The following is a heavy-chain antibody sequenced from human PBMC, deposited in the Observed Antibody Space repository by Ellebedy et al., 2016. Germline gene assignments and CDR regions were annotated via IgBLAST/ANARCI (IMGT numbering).Heavy chain of an antibody. J-gene: IGHJ1*01. V-gene: IGHV3-48*04. CDR2: ISSSSNTM. D-gene: IGHD2-2*01. CDR1: GFTFSSYS. CDR3: ARDMSCISTGCLDPEYFQH. Sequence: GESLKISXAASGFTFSSYSMNWVRQAPGKGLEWVSYISSSSNTMYYADSVEGRFTISRDNAKNSLYLQMNSLRAEDTAVYFCARDMSCISTGCLDPEYFQHWGQGTLVTVSS.